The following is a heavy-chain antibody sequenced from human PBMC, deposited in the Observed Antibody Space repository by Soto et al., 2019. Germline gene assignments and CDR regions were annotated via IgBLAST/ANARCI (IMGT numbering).Heavy chain of an antibody. Sequence: EVQLVESGGGPVRPGGSLKLSCAASGFNFITYSLSWVRQAPGKGLEWVASISSSAVYIDYADSVNGRFTISRDNANNSLYLQMNSLRAEDTATYYCVRDGLDYYATERLYFDNWGQGTLVTVSS. CDR1: GFNFITYS. CDR2: ISSSAVYI. D-gene: IGHD3-10*01. J-gene: IGHJ4*02. V-gene: IGHV3-21*01. CDR3: VRDGLDYYATERLYFDN.